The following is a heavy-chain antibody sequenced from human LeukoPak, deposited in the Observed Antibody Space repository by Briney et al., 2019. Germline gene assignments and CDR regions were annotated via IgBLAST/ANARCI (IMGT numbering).Heavy chain of an antibody. CDR2: VSGSGSDT. CDR1: KFNFINYG. D-gene: IGHD4-17*01. CDR3: AKDPNGDYIGTFEI. J-gene: IGHJ3*02. V-gene: IGHV3-23*01. Sequence: PGGSLRLSCATSKFNFINYGLTWVHQAPGKGLEWVSSVSGSGSDTQYAASVQGRFIISRDNSKNTLYLQMNSLRAEDTAVYYCAKDPNGDYIGTFEIWGHGTRVTVSS.